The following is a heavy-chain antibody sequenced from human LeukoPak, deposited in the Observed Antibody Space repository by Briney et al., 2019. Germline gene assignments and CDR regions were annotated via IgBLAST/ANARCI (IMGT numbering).Heavy chain of an antibody. V-gene: IGHV3-23*01. D-gene: IGHD6-19*01. CDR2: ISGSVGST. Sequence: PGGSLRLSCAASGFTFSSYAMSWVRQAPGKGLEWVSAISGSVGSTYYAESVKGRFTISRDNSKNTLYLQMNSLRAEDTAVYYCAKFKFGSSGWCDYWGQGTLVTVSS. CDR3: AKFKFGSSGWCDY. J-gene: IGHJ4*02. CDR1: GFTFSSYA.